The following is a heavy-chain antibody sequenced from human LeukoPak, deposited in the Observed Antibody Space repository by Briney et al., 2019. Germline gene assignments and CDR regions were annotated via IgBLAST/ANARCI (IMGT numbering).Heavy chain of an antibody. J-gene: IGHJ3*02. Sequence: GESLKISCKGSGYSFTSYWIGWVRQMPGKGLEWMGIIYPGDSDTRYSPSFQGQVTISADKSISTAYLQWSSLKASDTAIYYCARQGCSSTSCYGYDAFDIWAKGQWSPSLQ. CDR2: IYPGDSDT. V-gene: IGHV5-51*01. D-gene: IGHD2-2*01. CDR1: GYSFTSYW. CDR3: ARQGCSSTSCYGYDAFDI.